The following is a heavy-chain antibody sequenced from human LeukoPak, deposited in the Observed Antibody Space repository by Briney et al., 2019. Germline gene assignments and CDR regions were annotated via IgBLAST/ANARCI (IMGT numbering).Heavy chain of an antibody. CDR1: GFTFSSYS. V-gene: IGHV3-15*01. J-gene: IGHJ4*02. CDR3: TNYGPFFTFDY. D-gene: IGHD4-17*01. Sequence: GGSLRLSCAASGFTFSSYSMNWVRQAPGKGLEWVGRIKTKTDGGTTDYAAPVKGRFTISRDDSKNTLYLQMNSLKTEDTAVYYCTNYGPFFTFDYWGQGTLVTVSS. CDR2: IKTKTDGGTT.